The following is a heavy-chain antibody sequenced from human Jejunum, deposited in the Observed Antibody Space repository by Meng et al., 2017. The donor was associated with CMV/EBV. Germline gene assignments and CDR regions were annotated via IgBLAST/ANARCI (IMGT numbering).Heavy chain of an antibody. V-gene: IGHV4-30-4*08. D-gene: IGHD4-23*01. CDR1: SIRSGEYY. J-gene: IGHJ5*02. CDR3: ARDGYGGNSGGLWFDP. Sequence: SIRSGEYYWNWSRQPPGKGLEWIGNIYYSGVTYYNPSLKSRLTISVDTSKNQFSLNLNSVTAADTAVYYCARDGYGGNSGGLWFDPWGQGTLVTVSS. CDR2: IYYSGVT.